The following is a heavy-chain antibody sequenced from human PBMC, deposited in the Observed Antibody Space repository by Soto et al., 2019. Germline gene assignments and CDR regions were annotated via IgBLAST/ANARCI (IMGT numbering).Heavy chain of an antibody. D-gene: IGHD6-13*01. CDR2: INSDGSST. CDR1: GFTFSSYW. CDR3: ARARGGSSWYIV. V-gene: IGHV3-74*01. J-gene: IGHJ4*02. Sequence: GGSLRLSCAASGFTFSSYWMHWVRQAPGKGLVWVSRINSDGSSTSYADSVKGRFTISRDNAKNTLYLQMNSLRAEDTAVYYCARARGGSSWYIVWGQGXLVTVYS.